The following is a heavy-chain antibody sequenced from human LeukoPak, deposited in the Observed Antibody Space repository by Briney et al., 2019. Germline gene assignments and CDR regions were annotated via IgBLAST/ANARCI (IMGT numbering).Heavy chain of an antibody. V-gene: IGHV4-59*08. CDR2: IYYSGGT. D-gene: IGHD3-10*01. J-gene: IGHJ6*02. Sequence: PSGTLCLTCAVSGGSISRYYWSWIRQPPGKGLEWIGSIYYSGGTNYNPSLKSRVTISVEESTNQFSFKLSSVTAAEAAGLYCARLLRITKVPPYYYYYGMDVWGQATTVTVSS. CDR1: GGSISRYY. CDR3: ARLLRITKVPPYYYYYGMDV.